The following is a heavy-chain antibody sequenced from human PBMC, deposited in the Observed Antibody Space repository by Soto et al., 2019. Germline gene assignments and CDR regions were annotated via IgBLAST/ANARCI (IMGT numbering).Heavy chain of an antibody. V-gene: IGHV3-30-3*01. D-gene: IGHD2-21*01. Sequence: GGSLRLSCAASGFTFSSYAMHWVRQAPGKGLEWVAVISYDGSNKYYADSVKGRFTMFRHNSKKALYLQMNSLRAEDTALYYCARYHFVGGIVYMIHHWGQGTLVTVSS. CDR3: ARYHFVGGIVYMIHH. CDR1: GFTFSSYA. CDR2: ISYDGSNK. J-gene: IGHJ1*01.